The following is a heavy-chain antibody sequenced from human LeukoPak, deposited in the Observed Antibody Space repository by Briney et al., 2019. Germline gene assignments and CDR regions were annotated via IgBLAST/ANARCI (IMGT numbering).Heavy chain of an antibody. D-gene: IGHD3-3*01. CDR3: ARDVVGKYYDFWSGYFISSAWFDP. J-gene: IGHJ5*02. CDR2: IYYSGST. Sequence: SQTLSLTCTVSGGSISSGGHYWSWIRQHPGKGLEWIAYIYYSGSTNYNPSLKSRVTISVDTSKNQFSLKLSSVTAADTAVYYCARDVVGKYYDFWSGYFISSAWFDPWGQGTLVTVSS. CDR1: GGSISSGGHY. V-gene: IGHV4-31*03.